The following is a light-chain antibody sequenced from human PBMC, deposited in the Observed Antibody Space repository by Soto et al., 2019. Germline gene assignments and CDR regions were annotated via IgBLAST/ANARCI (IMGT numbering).Light chain of an antibody. V-gene: IGLV2-23*01. J-gene: IGLJ1*01. CDR3: CSYVGARTYV. CDR2: EGN. CDR1: VSDVGNFGP. Sequence: QSALTQPASVSGSPGQSITISCTGSVSDVGNFGPVSWYQQHPGQVPTLIIYEGNRRPSGVSSRFSGSKSGNTASLTISGLQAEDEADYYCCSYVGARTYVFGTGAKLTVL.